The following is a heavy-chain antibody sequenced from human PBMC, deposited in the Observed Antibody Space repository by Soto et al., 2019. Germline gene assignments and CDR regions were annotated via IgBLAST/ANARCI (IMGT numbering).Heavy chain of an antibody. J-gene: IGHJ3*02. Sequence: PGGSLRLSCEASGFSFSSFAMNWVRQAPGRGLEWVSAISGSGGSTYYADSVKGRFTISRDNSKNTLYLQMNSLRAEDTAVYYCAKYATVVIPDAFDIWGQGTMVTVSS. CDR3: AKYATVVIPDAFDI. V-gene: IGHV3-23*01. D-gene: IGHD2-21*01. CDR2: ISGSGGST. CDR1: GFSFSSFA.